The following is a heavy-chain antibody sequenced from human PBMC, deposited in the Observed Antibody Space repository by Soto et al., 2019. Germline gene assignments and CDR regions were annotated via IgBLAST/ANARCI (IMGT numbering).Heavy chain of an antibody. Sequence: EVQLLESGGGLVQPGGSLRLSCAASGFTISSYAMNWVRQAPGKGLGWVSTITDSGGSTLYAVSVKGRFTISRDNSKNTMSAQMNSLRAEDTAVYYCTKAVGSAWYPYCDYWGQGTLVTVSS. CDR2: ITDSGGST. J-gene: IGHJ4*02. CDR1: GFTISSYA. V-gene: IGHV3-23*01. D-gene: IGHD6-19*01. CDR3: TKAVGSAWYPYCDY.